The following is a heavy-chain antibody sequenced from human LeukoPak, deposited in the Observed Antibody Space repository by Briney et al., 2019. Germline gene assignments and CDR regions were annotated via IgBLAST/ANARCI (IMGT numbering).Heavy chain of an antibody. Sequence: ASVKVSCKASGYTFTSYDINWVRQATGQGLEWMGWMNPNSGGTNYAQKFQGRVTMTRDTSISTAYMELSRLRSDDTAVYYCARGLAPGKAARTIDYWGQGTLVTVSS. V-gene: IGHV1-2*02. D-gene: IGHD6-6*01. J-gene: IGHJ4*02. CDR3: ARGLAPGKAARTIDY. CDR1: GYTFTSYD. CDR2: MNPNSGGT.